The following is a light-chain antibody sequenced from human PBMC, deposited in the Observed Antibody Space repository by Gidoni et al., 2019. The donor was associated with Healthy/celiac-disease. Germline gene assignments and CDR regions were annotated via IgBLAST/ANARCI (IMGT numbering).Light chain of an antibody. CDR1: QGISNY. V-gene: IGKV1-27*01. J-gene: IGKJ5*01. CDR3: QKYNSALIT. CDR2: AAS. Sequence: DIQLTQSPSSLSASVGDRVTITCRASQGISNYLAWYQQKPGKVPKLLIYAASTLQSGVPSRFSGSGSGTDFTLTISSLQPEDVATYYCQKYNSALITFGQGTRLEIK.